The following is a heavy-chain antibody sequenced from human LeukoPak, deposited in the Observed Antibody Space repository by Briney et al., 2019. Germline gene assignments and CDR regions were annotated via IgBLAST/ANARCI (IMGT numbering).Heavy chain of an antibody. CDR1: GFKFSDYY. J-gene: IGHJ4*02. CDR2: ISNSSDSI. D-gene: IGHD3-16*01. CDR3: ARSRYDYIWGIDY. Sequence: GGSLRLSCAASGFKFSDYYMTWIRQAPGKGLEWVSYISNSSDSIYYADSVEGRFTISRDSSKNTLYLQMNSLRDEDTAVFYCARSRYDYIWGIDYWGQGTLVTISS. V-gene: IGHV3-11*04.